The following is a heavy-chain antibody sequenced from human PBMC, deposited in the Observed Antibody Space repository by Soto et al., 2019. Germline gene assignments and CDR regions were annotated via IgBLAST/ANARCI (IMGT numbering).Heavy chain of an antibody. V-gene: IGHV4-59*08. Sequence: QAQLQTSGPGLVKPSETLSLTCTVSSVSINSFTNHYCSWIRQPPGKGLEWVGYISKSGFTRYNPPLCNRVTLSVDTSKNQFSLKLSSVTAADTALYFCATQGFGKLHGLVDVWGQGTTVTVSS. CDR1: SVSINSFTNHY. CDR3: ATQGFGKLHGLVDV. J-gene: IGHJ6*02. CDR2: ISKSGFT. D-gene: IGHD3-10*01.